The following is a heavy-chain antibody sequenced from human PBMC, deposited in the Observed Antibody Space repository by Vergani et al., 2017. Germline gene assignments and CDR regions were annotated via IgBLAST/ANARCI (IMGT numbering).Heavy chain of an antibody. CDR3: ARGQGYEILTGYYRRPFDY. CDR2: INHSGST. D-gene: IGHD3-9*01. CDR1: GGSFSGYY. V-gene: IGHV4-34*01. Sequence: QVQLQQWGAGLLKPSETLSLTCAVYGGSFSGYYWSWIRQPPGKGLEWIGEINHSGSTNSNPSLKSRVTISVDTSKNQFSLKLSSVTAADTAVYYCARGQGYEILTGYYRRPFDYWGQGTLVTVSS. J-gene: IGHJ4*02.